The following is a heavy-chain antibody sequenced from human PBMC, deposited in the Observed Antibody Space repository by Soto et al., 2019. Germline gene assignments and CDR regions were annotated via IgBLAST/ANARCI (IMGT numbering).Heavy chain of an antibody. CDR3: ARERRLSSSWDLDY. CDR1: GYTCTGYY. D-gene: IGHD6-13*01. J-gene: IGHJ4*02. V-gene: IGHV1-2*02. Sequence: ASLKVSCKASGYTCTGYYMHWVRQAPGRGLEWMGWINPNSGGTNYAQKFQGRVTMTRDTSISTAYMELSRLRSDDTAVYYCARERRLSSSWDLDYWGQGTLVTVSS. CDR2: INPNSGGT.